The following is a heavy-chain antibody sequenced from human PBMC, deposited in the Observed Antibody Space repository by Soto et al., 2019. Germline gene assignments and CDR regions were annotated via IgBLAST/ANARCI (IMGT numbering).Heavy chain of an antibody. CDR2: IVVGSGNA. D-gene: IGHD4-17*01. V-gene: IGHV1-58*01. CDR3: AAAGDYGDPFVDY. Sequence: SVKVSCKASGFTFTSSAVQWVRQARGQRLEWIGWIVVGSGNANYAQKFQERVTITRDMSTSTAYMELSSLRSEDTAVYYCAAAGDYGDPFVDYWGQGTLVTVSS. CDR1: GFTFTSSA. J-gene: IGHJ4*02.